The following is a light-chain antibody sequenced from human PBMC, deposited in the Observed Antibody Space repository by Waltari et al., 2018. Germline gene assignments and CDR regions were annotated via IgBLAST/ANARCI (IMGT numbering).Light chain of an antibody. V-gene: IGLV2-14*01. CDR1: SNDVGFYNY. J-gene: IGLJ3*02. Sequence: QSALTQPASVSGSPGQSITISCTGTSNDVGFYNYVSWYQQHPGKPPQLMVYEVSYRPSGIANRLCGSKSGNTASLTSSGLQADDEADYYCSSYTRINTLMFGGGTKVTVL. CDR3: SSYTRINTLM. CDR2: EVS.